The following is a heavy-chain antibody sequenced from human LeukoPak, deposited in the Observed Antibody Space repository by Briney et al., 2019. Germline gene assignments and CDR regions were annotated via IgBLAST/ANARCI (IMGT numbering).Heavy chain of an antibody. CDR1: GGSISSSSYY. CDR3: ATLDDSSGYYNGY. D-gene: IGHD3-22*01. J-gene: IGHJ4*02. Sequence: PSETLPLTCTVSGGSISSSSYYWGWLRQPPGKGLEWIGNIYYSGSTYYNPSLKSRVTISVDTSKNQFSLKLSSVTAADTAVYYCATLDDSSGYYNGYWGQGTLVTVSS. CDR2: IYYSGST. V-gene: IGHV4-39*01.